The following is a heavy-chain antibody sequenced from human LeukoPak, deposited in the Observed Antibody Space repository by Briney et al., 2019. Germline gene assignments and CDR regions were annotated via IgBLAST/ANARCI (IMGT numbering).Heavy chain of an antibody. CDR3: ARDRYYYGSGSLTRFDP. CDR2: IYTSGST. D-gene: IGHD3-10*01. J-gene: IGHJ5*02. V-gene: IGHV4-4*07. CDR1: GGSISSYY. Sequence: PSETLSLTCTVSGGSISSYYWSWIRQPAGKGLEWIGRIYTSGSTNYNPSLKSRVTISVDTSKNQFSLKLSSVTAADTAVYYCARDRYYYGSGSLTRFDPWGQGTLVTVSS.